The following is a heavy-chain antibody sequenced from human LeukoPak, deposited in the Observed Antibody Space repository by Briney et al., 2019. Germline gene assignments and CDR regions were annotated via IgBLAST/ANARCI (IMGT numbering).Heavy chain of an antibody. CDR2: ISYSAST. CDR3: ARGGGSPGFDY. J-gene: IGHJ4*02. V-gene: IGHV4-34*01. Sequence: PSETLSLTCAVYGGSFSGYYWSWIRQPPGKCLEWIGYISYSASTYYNQSLKSRVTISIDTSKNQFSLKLSSVTAADTAVYYCARGGGSPGFDYWGQGTLVTVSS. CDR1: GGSFSGYY. D-gene: IGHD1-26*01.